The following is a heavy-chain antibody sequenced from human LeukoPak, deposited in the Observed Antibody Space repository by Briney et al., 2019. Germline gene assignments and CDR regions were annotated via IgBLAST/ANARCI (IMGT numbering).Heavy chain of an antibody. CDR3: ARLPTVTFFDY. CDR2: IYYSGST. V-gene: IGHV4-39*01. CDR1: GGSMSSSSYY. J-gene: IGHJ4*02. D-gene: IGHD4-17*01. Sequence: SETLSLACTVSGGSMSSSSYYWGWIRQPPGKGLEWIGSIYYSGSTYYNPSLKSRVTISVDTSKNQFSLKLSSVTAADTAVYYCARLPTVTFFDYWGQGTLVTVSS.